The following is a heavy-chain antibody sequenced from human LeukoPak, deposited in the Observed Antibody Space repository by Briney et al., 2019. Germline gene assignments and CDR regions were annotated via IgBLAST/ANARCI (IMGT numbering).Heavy chain of an antibody. CDR3: ARGGISIFGVVIYMDV. Sequence: GGSLRLSCAASGFTFNNYAMSWVRQAPGKGLEWVSAISGSGGSTYYADSVKGRFTISRDNAKNSLSLQMNSLRVEDTALYYCARGGISIFGVVIYMDVWGKGTTVTVSS. D-gene: IGHD3-3*01. CDR1: GFTFNNYA. J-gene: IGHJ6*03. CDR2: ISGSGGST. V-gene: IGHV3-23*01.